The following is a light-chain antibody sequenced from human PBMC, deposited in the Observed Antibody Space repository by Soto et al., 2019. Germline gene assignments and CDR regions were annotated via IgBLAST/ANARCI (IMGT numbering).Light chain of an antibody. Sequence: EIVLTQSPGTLSLSPGERATLSCRASQSVSSCYLAWYQQKPGQAPRLLIYGASSRATGIPDRFSGSGSGTHFSLTISRLEPKDFAVYYCQQYGSSPSSTFGQGTKVEIK. CDR1: QSVSSCY. CDR3: QQYGSSPSST. CDR2: GAS. J-gene: IGKJ1*01. V-gene: IGKV3-20*01.